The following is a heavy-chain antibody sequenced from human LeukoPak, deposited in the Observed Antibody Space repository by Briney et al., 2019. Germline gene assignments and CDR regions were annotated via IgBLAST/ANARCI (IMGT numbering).Heavy chain of an antibody. CDR1: GFTFSSYG. V-gene: IGHV3-33*06. D-gene: IGHD3-22*01. CDR3: AKGSKYYYDSSGYYY. Sequence: GRSLRLSCAASGFTFSSYGMHWVRQAPGKGLEWVAVIWYDGSNKYYADSVKGRFTISRDNPKNTLYLQMNSLRAEDTAVYYCAKGSKYYYDSSGYYYWGQGTLVTVSS. J-gene: IGHJ4*02. CDR2: IWYDGSNK.